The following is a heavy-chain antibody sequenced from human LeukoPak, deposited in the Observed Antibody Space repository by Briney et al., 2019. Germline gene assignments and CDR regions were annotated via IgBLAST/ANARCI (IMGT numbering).Heavy chain of an antibody. CDR2: VYYTGST. V-gene: IGHV4-59*01. CDR3: ARVAMATTLFFVY. D-gene: IGHD5-24*01. J-gene: IGHJ4*02. Sequence: PSETLSLTCAVSGGSISTYYYWTWLRQPPGKGLEWIGYVYYTGSTNYNPSLKSRVTISLDTSRNRFSLKLKTLSAADTALYYCARVAMATTLFFVYWGQGALVTVS. CDR1: GGSISTYY.